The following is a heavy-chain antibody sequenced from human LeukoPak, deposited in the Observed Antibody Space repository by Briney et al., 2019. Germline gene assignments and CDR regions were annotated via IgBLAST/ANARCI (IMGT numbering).Heavy chain of an antibody. CDR2: IYYSGST. CDR1: GGSISSGDYY. D-gene: IGHD4-23*01. CDR3: ASTVVTPVWYFDL. V-gene: IGHV4-30-4*08. J-gene: IGHJ2*01. Sequence: SQTLSLTCTVSGGSISSGDYYWSWIRQPPGKGLEWIGYIYYSGSTYYNPSLKSRVTISVDTSKNQFSLKLSSVTAADTAVYYCASTVVTPVWYFDLWGRGTLVTVSS.